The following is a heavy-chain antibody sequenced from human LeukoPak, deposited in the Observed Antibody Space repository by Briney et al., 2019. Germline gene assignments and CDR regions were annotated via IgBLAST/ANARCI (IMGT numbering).Heavy chain of an antibody. D-gene: IGHD3-9*01. Sequence: PGGSLRLSCAASGFTVSSNYMSWVRQAPGKGLEWVSVIYSGGSTYYADSVKGRFTISRDNSKNTLYLQMGSLRVEDMAVYYCARLVYDILTAYPKWGLGTLVTVSS. V-gene: IGHV3-66*04. CDR1: GFTVSSNY. J-gene: IGHJ4*02. CDR2: IYSGGST. CDR3: ARLVYDILTAYPK.